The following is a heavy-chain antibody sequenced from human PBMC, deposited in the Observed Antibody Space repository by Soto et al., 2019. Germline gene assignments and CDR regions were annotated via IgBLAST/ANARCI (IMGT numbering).Heavy chain of an antibody. J-gene: IGHJ4*02. CDR2: INHSGST. CDR1: GGSFSGYY. D-gene: IGHD3-22*01. V-gene: IGHV4-34*01. Sequence: SETLSLTCAVYGGSFSGYYWSWIRQPPGKGLEWIGEINHSGSTNYNPSLKSRVTISVDTSKNQFSLKLSSVTAADTAVYYCARVAGERMYYYDSSGYLGYWGQGTLVTVSS. CDR3: ARVAGERMYYYDSSGYLGY.